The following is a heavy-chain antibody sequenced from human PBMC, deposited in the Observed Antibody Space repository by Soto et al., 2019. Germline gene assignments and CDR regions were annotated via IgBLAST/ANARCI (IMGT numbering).Heavy chain of an antibody. CDR1: GDSRSTYY. CDR3: ARGSLGRYFDWLLDY. Sequence: ETLSLTCTFSGDSRSTYYWSWIRQPPGKGLEWIGYISYSGSTNYNPSLKSRATMSVDTSKNQFSLKLSSVTAADTAVYYCARGSLGRYFDWLLDYWGQGTLVTVSS. V-gene: IGHV4-59*12. CDR2: ISYSGST. J-gene: IGHJ4*02. D-gene: IGHD3-9*01.